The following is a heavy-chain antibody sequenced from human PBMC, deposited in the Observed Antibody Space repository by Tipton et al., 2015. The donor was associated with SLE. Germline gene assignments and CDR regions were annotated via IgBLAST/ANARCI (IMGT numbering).Heavy chain of an antibody. D-gene: IGHD3-10*01. CDR3: ARDKKTYYYGSEFDY. V-gene: IGHV3-21*03. J-gene: IGHJ4*02. CDR1: GFTFSSYS. Sequence: SLRLSCAASGFTFSSYSMNWVRQAPGKGLEWVSSISSSATYIYYADSVKGRFTISRDNAKNSLYLQMNSLRAEDTAVYYCARDKKTYYYGSEFDYWGQGALVTVSS. CDR2: ISSSATYI.